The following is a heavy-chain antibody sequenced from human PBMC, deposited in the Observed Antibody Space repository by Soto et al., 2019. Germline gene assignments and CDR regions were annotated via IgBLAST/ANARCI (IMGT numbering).Heavy chain of an antibody. CDR3: ARDSLAVAGSFYDY. J-gene: IGHJ4*02. CDR2: VDPNNGNT. V-gene: IGHV1-3*01. CDR1: GYTLTIYS. Sequence: QVLLLQSATEVKKPGASVRVSCRASGYTLTIYSIHWLRQAPGQRLEWLGWVDPNNGNTRYSQNLNGIVTMTWDTSAATAFMELRSLTPEDTAIYYCARDSLAVAGSFYDYWGQGTQVSVSS. D-gene: IGHD6-19*01.